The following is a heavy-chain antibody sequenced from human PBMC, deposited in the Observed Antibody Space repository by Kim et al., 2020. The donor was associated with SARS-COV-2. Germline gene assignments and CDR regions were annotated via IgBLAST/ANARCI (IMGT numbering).Heavy chain of an antibody. J-gene: IGHJ4*02. Sequence: PSLKSRVTISVDTSKNQFSLKLSSVTAADTAVYYCARHQEERVVTAIWGYWGQGTLVTVSS. CDR3: ARHQEERVVTAIWGY. V-gene: IGHV4-39*01. D-gene: IGHD2-21*02.